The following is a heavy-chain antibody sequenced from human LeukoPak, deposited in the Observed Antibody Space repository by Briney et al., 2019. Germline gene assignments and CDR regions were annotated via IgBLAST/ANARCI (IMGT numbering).Heavy chain of an antibody. CDR1: GFTFSSYA. CDR3: AKVGPSTMIVVVRSPHDY. CDR2: ISGSGGST. Sequence: RPGGSLRLSCAASGFTFSSYAMSWVRQAPGKGLEWVSAISGSGGSTYYADSVKGRFTISRDNSKNTLYLQMNSLRAEDTAVYYCAKVGPSTMIVVVRSPHDYWGQGTLVTVSS. V-gene: IGHV3-23*01. J-gene: IGHJ4*02. D-gene: IGHD3-22*01.